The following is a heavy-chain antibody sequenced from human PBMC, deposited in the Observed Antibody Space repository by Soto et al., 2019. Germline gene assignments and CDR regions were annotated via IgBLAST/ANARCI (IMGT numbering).Heavy chain of an antibody. CDR1: GYSFTSYW. V-gene: IGHV5-51*01. D-gene: IGHD6-19*01. CDR2: IYPGDSDT. CDR3: ARPSIIVVAGEVYFDY. Sequence: GESLKISCKGSGYSFTSYWIGWVRQMPGKGLEWMGIIYPGDSDTRYSPSFQGQVTISADKSISTAYLQWSSLKASDTAMYYCARPSIIVVAGEVYFDYWGQGTLVTVSS. J-gene: IGHJ4*02.